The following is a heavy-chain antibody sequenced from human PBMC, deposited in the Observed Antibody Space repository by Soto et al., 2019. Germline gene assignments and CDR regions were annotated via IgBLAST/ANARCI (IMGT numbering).Heavy chain of an antibody. V-gene: IGHV1-69*13. CDR1: GGTFSSYA. CDR2: IIPIFGTA. J-gene: IGHJ6*02. Sequence: EASVKVSCKASGGTFSSYAISWVRQAPGQGLEWMGGIIPIFGTANYAQKFQGRVTITADESTSTAYMELSSLRSEDTAVYYCTRDNLVVVPAAKSTYYYYYGMDVWGQGTTVTVSS. D-gene: IGHD2-2*01. CDR3: TRDNLVVVPAAKSTYYYYYGMDV.